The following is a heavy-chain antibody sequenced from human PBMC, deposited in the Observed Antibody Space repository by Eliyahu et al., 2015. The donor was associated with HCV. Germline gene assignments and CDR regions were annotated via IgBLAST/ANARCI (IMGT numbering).Heavy chain of an antibody. D-gene: IGHD4-17*01. CDR3: ARLTYGDYRSFDP. CDR2: INPGSGRT. V-gene: IGHV1-46*01. CDR1: GSXXTTNX. Sequence: QLVQSGAEVRXPGAXVKVSCKASGSXXTTNXIHWVRQAPGQGLEWMGIINPGSGRTTYAQNFQGRVTLTRDTSTSTVYMEVTSLGSEDTAVYYCARLTYGDYRSFDPWGQGTLVTVSS. J-gene: IGHJ5*02.